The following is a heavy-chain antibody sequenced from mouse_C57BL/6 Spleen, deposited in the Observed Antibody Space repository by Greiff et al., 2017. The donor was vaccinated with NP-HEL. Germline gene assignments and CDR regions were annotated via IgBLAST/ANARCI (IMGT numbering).Heavy chain of an antibody. J-gene: IGHJ4*01. CDR3: ARYYDYDGAMDY. D-gene: IGHD2-4*01. Sequence: EVQLQQSGPELVKPGASVKISCKASGYSFTGYYMNWVKQSPEKSLEWIGEINPSTGGTTYNQKFKAKATLTVDKSSSTAYMQLRSLTSEDSAVYYCARYYDYDGAMDYWGQGTSVTVSS. CDR1: GYSFTGYY. CDR2: INPSTGGT. V-gene: IGHV1-42*01.